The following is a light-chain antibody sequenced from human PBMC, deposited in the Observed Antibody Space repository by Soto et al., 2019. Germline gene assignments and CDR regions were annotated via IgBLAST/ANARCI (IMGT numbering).Light chain of an antibody. CDR1: QSVSSY. CDR2: DAS. V-gene: IGKV3-11*01. CDR3: RQRRNLPPT. Sequence: EIVLTQSPATLSLSPGERATLSCRASQSVSSYLAWYQQKSGQAPRLLIYDASNRATGIPARFSGSGSGTDFTLTISSLEPEDCAVDYCRQRRNLPPTFGQGTKVEI. J-gene: IGKJ1*01.